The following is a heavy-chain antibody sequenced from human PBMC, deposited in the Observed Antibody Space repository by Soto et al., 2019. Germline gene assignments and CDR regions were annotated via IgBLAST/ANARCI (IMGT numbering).Heavy chain of an antibody. V-gene: IGHV4-4*07. Sequence: SETLSLTCTVSGGSISSYYWSWIRQPAGKGLEWIGPIYTSGSTNYNPSLKSRVTMSVDTSKNQFSLKLSSVTAADTAVYYCAREDLDTAMIDYWGQGTLVTVSS. CDR3: AREDLDTAMIDY. CDR2: IYTSGST. D-gene: IGHD5-18*01. J-gene: IGHJ4*02. CDR1: GGSISSYY.